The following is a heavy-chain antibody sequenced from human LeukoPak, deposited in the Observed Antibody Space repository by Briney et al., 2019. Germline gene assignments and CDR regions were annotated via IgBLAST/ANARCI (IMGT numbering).Heavy chain of an antibody. CDR3: ARQTVWFGELGISPFDY. D-gene: IGHD3-10*01. J-gene: IGHJ4*02. Sequence: SETLSLTCTVSGGSISSSSYYWGWIRQHPGKGLEWIGSIYYSGSTYYNPSLKSRVTISVDTSKNQFSLKLSSVTAADTAVYYCARQTVWFGELGISPFDYWGQGTLVTVSS. CDR1: GGSISSSSYY. V-gene: IGHV4-39*01. CDR2: IYYSGST.